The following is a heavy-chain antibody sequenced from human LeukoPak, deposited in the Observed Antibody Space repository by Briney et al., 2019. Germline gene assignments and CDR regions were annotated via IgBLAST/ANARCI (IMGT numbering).Heavy chain of an antibody. V-gene: IGHV3-21*01. D-gene: IGHD4-11*01. CDR2: ISSSSSYI. J-gene: IGHJ6*02. CDR1: GFTFSSYS. CDR3: AILQSYYYGMDV. Sequence: GGSLRLSCAASGFTFSSYSMNWVRQAPGKGLEWVSSISSSSSYIYYADSVKGRFTISRDNAKNSLYLQMNSLRAEDTAVYYCAILQSYYYGMDVWGQGTTVTVSS.